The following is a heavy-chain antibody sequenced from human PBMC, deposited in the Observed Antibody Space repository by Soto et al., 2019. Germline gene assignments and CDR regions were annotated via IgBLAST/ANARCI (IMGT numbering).Heavy chain of an antibody. J-gene: IGHJ4*02. CDR1: GYPFGGYA. CDR2: VSAHTGDS. V-gene: IGHV1-18*01. CDR3: ARPSTSYGDYGWSLAY. Sequence: QVQLVQSGAEVKKPGASVKVSCKASGYPFGGYAIGWVRQAPGQGLEWMGWVSAHTGDSGYAQRFQSRVTLTTETSKSPAYMELRGLRSDDTAVYYCARPSTSYGDYGWSLAYWGQGTLVTVSS. D-gene: IGHD4-17*01.